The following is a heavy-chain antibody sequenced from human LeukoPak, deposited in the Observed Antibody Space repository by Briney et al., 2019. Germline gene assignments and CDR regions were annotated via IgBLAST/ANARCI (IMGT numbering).Heavy chain of an antibody. V-gene: IGHV4-59*08. CDR1: GGSISSYY. Sequence: SETLSLTCTVSGGSISSYYWSWIRQPPGKGLEWIGYIYCSGSTNYNPSLKSRVTISVDTSKNQFSLKLSSVTAADTAVYYCARHLGYCSSTSCFGAFDIWGQGTMVTVSS. CDR3: ARHLGYCSSTSCFGAFDI. J-gene: IGHJ3*02. CDR2: IYCSGST. D-gene: IGHD2-2*01.